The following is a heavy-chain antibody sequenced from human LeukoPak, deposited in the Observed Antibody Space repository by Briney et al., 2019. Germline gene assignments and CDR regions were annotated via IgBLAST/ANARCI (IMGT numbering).Heavy chain of an antibody. D-gene: IGHD1-26*01. V-gene: IGHV5-51*01. CDR2: IYPGDSTT. CDR1: GYTFVGHW. Sequence: GESLKISCKASGYTFVGHWIGWVRQVPGEGLEWMAVIYPGDSTTRYSPSIQSQVTISADKFLNTVYLQWNSLKASDTATYYCARSNSGSYFHRDYWGQGTPVTVSS. J-gene: IGHJ4*02. CDR3: ARSNSGSYFHRDY.